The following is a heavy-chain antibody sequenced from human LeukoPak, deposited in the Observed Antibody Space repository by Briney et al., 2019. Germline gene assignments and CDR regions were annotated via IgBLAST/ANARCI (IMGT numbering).Heavy chain of an antibody. CDR2: IRGSGGSI. CDR3: HCSGGNCYTP. V-gene: IGHV3-23*01. CDR1: GSTFSKYA. Sequence: GWSLRLSCAASGSTFSKYATSWVRQAPGKGLEGVSGIRGSGGSIYYAACVKGRFITSRNNCKTTLYLQMNILRAENTALYYSHCSGGNCYTPWGQGTLVTVSS. D-gene: IGHD2-15*01. J-gene: IGHJ5*02.